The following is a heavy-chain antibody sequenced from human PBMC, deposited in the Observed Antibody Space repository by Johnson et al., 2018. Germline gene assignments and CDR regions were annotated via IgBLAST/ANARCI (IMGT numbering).Heavy chain of an antibody. CDR3: ARAFYDSSGYHFEAAHDIFDM. V-gene: IGHV1-8*01. CDR1: GYTFTSFD. CDR2: MNPGSGNT. Sequence: QVQLVQSGAEVKKPGASVKVSCKASGYTFTSFDINWVRQATGHGLEWVGWMNPGSGNTASAPSFQGRVTLARNISLGTAYMELNNLRSEEPAVYYCARAFYDSSGYHFEAAHDIFDMWGQGTMVTVSS. J-gene: IGHJ3*02. D-gene: IGHD3-22*01.